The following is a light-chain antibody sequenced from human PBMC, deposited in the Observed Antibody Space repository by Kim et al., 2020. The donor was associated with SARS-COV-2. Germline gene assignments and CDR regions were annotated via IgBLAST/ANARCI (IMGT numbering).Light chain of an antibody. CDR1: NIGSKN. V-gene: IGLV3-21*01. CDR2: YDR. J-gene: IGLJ2*01. Sequence: PGKTARIPCGGNNIGSKNVHWYQQKPGQAPVLVIYYDRARPSGIPERFSGSNSGNTATLAISRVEAGDEADYFCQVWDSSSDHVVFGGGTQLTVL. CDR3: QVWDSSSDHVV.